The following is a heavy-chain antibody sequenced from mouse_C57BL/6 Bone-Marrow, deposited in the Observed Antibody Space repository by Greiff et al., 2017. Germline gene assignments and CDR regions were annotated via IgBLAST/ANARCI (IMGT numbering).Heavy chain of an antibody. J-gene: IGHJ2*01. CDR1: GYTFTSYG. CDR3: ARLGYYGSSYEY. V-gene: IGHV1-81*01. Sequence: QVHVKQSGAELARPGASVKLSCKASGYTFTSYGISWVKQRTGQGLEWIGEIYPRSGNTYYNEKFKGKATLTADKSSSTAYMELRSLTSEDSAVYFCARLGYYGSSYEYWGQGTTLTVSS. D-gene: IGHD1-1*01. CDR2: IYPRSGNT.